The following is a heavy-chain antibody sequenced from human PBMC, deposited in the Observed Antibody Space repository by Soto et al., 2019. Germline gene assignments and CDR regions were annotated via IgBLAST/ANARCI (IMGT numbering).Heavy chain of an antibody. V-gene: IGHV3-11*01. CDR1: GFTFSDYY. CDR2: ISSSGSTI. Sequence: GRSLRLSCAASGFTFSDYYMSWIRQAPGKGLEWVSYISSSGSTIYYADSVKGRFTISRDNAKNPLYLQMNSLRAEDTAVYYCARKGGSSPGYETFDYWGQGTLVTVSS. CDR3: ARKGGSSPGYETFDY. J-gene: IGHJ4*02. D-gene: IGHD2-2*01.